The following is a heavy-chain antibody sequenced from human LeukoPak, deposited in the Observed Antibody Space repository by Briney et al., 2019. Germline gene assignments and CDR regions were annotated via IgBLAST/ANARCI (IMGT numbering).Heavy chain of an antibody. CDR3: KDQDPHSYGSGSYAPFDY. CDR1: GFTFSNYW. V-gene: IGHV3-7*03. J-gene: IGHJ4*02. CDR2: IKTDGSEK. Sequence: PGGSLRLSCEGSGFTFSNYWMGWVRQAPGKGLQWVANIKTDGSEKYYVDSVKGRFTISRDNAKNSLYLQINSLRADDTAVYCAKDQDPHSYGSGSYAPFDYWGQGTLVTVSS. D-gene: IGHD3-10*01.